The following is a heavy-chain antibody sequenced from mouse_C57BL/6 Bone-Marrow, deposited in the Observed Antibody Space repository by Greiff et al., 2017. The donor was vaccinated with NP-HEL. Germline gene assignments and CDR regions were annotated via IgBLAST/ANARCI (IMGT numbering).Heavy chain of an antibody. CDR2: IWSGGST. V-gene: IGHV2-2*01. CDR1: GFSLTSYG. D-gene: IGHD1-1*01. Sequence: VHLVESGPGLVQPSQSLSITCTVSGFSLTSYGVHWVRQSPGKGLEWLGVIWSGGSTDSNAAFISRLSINKDNSKSQVFFKMNSLQADDTAIYYCAKGVVAWYFDVWGTGTTVTVSS. J-gene: IGHJ1*03. CDR3: AKGVVAWYFDV.